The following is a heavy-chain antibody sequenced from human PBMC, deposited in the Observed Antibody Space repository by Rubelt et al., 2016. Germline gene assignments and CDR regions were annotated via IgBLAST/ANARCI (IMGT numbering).Heavy chain of an antibody. D-gene: IGHD2-2*01. J-gene: IGHJ4*02. Sequence: APGKGLEWVAVIWYDGSNKYYADSVKGRFTISRDNSKNTLYLQMNSLRAEDTAVYYCAKSGVPAAEDNFDYWGQGTLVTVSS. CDR2: IWYDGSNK. CDR3: AKSGVPAAEDNFDY. V-gene: IGHV3-33*06.